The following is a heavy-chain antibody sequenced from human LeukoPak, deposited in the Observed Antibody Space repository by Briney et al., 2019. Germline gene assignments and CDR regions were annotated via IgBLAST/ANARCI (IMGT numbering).Heavy chain of an antibody. V-gene: IGHV1-18*01. J-gene: IGHJ6*02. CDR1: GYTFTSYG. Sequence: WASVKVSCKASGYTFTSYGISWVRQAPGQGLEWMGWISAYNGNTNYAQKLQGRVTMTTDTSTSTAYMEVRRLRSDDTAVYYCARILCSGGSCYSSYYYGMEVWGQGTRSPSP. CDR3: ARILCSGGSCYSSYYYGMEV. D-gene: IGHD2-15*01. CDR2: ISAYNGNT.